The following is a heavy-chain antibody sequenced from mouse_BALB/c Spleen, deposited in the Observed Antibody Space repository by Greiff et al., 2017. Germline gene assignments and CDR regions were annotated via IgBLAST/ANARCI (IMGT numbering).Heavy chain of an antibody. J-gene: IGHJ4*01. CDR2: IWTGGGT. CDR3: VRVVRRVTTVVNAMDY. V-gene: IGHV2-9-2*01. CDR1: GFSLTSYD. Sequence: VKLMESGPGLVAPSQSLSITCTVSGFSLTSYDISWIRQPPGNGLEWLGVIWTGGGTNYNSAFMSRLSISKDNSKSQVFLKMNSLQTDDTAIYYCVRVVRRVTTVVNAMDYWGQGTSVTVSS. D-gene: IGHD1-1*01.